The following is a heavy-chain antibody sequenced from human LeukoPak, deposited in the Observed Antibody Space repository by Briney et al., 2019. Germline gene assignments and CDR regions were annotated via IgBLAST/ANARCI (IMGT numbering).Heavy chain of an antibody. V-gene: IGHV1-24*01. CDR2: FDPEDGET. D-gene: IGHD3-22*01. CDR1: GYTLTELS. CDR3: ATASTMIVVVITMFAFDI. J-gene: IGHJ3*02. Sequence: GASVNVSCKVSGYTLTELSMHWVRQAPGKGLEWMGGFDPEDGETIYAQKFQGRVTMTEDTSTDTAYMELSSLRSEDTAVYYCATASTMIVVVITMFAFDIWGQGTMVTVSS.